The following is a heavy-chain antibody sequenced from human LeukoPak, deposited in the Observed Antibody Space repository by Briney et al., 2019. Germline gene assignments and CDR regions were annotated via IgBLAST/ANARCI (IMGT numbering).Heavy chain of an antibody. CDR3: ARARGLNYDHDAFDI. CDR2: INPNSGGT. Sequence: GASVKVSCKASGYIFTSYGISWVRQAPGQGLEWMGWINPNSGGTNYAQKFQGRVTMTRDTSISTAYMELSRLRSDDTAVYYCARARGLNYDHDAFDIWGQGTMVTVSS. D-gene: IGHD3-22*01. J-gene: IGHJ3*02. CDR1: GYIFTSYG. V-gene: IGHV1-2*02.